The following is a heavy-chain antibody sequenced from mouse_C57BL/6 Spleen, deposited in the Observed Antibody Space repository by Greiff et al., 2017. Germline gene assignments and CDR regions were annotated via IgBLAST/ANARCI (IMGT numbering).Heavy chain of an antibody. V-gene: IGHV5-4*01. CDR2: ISDGGSYT. J-gene: IGHJ3*01. D-gene: IGHD1-1*01. Sequence: DVHLVESGGGLVKPGGSLKLSCAASGFTFSSYAMSWVRQTPEKRLEWVATISDGGSYTYYPDNVKGRFTISRDNAKNNLYLQMSHLKSEDTAMYYCARGGAVVATPFAYWGQGTLVTVSA. CDR1: GFTFSSYA. CDR3: ARGGAVVATPFAY.